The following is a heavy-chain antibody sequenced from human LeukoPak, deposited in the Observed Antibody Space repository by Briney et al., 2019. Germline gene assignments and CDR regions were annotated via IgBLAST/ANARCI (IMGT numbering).Heavy chain of an antibody. CDR1: GGSISSYY. CDR3: AREGITIFGVVIPYYMDV. CDR2: IYGSGGT. D-gene: IGHD3-3*01. J-gene: IGHJ6*03. V-gene: IGHV4-4*07. Sequence: PSETPSLTCTVSGGSISSYYWSWIRQPAGKGLEWIGRIYGSGGTNYNSSLKSRVTMSADTSKNQFSLKLSSVTAADTAVYYCAREGITIFGVVIPYYMDVWGKGTTVTVSS.